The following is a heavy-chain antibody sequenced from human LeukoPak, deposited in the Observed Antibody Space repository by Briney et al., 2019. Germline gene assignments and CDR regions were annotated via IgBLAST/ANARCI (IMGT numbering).Heavy chain of an antibody. CDR2: IKQDGSGT. Sequence: PGGSLRLSCAASGFTFSSYAMSWVRQAPGKGLEWVASIKQDGSGTYYVDSVKGRFTISRDNAKNSLYLQMNSLRAEDTAVYYCARGRPAAGQSFFDYWGQGTLVTVSS. CDR1: GFTFSSYA. D-gene: IGHD6-13*01. V-gene: IGHV3-7*01. CDR3: ARGRPAAGQSFFDY. J-gene: IGHJ4*02.